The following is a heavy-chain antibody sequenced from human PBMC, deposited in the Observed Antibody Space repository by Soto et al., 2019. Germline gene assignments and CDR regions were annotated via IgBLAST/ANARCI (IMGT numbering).Heavy chain of an antibody. D-gene: IGHD3-3*01. CDR2: ITAANGNS. Sequence: LVTCSCTAFLSEFPDCDFHLVRNTPGQRPEWLGGITAANGNSLYSRKFQGRLVIGRDTSPNTAYMELSSLTSEDTALYYCARDGPSFWSGGSSYAPWFDYWGQGTLVTVSS. J-gene: IGHJ4*02. CDR1: LSEFPDCD. CDR3: ARDGPSFWSGGSSYAPWFDY. V-gene: IGHV1-3*01.